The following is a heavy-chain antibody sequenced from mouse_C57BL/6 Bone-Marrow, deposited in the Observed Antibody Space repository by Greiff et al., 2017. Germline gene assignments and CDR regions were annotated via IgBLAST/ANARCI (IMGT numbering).Heavy chain of an antibody. J-gene: IGHJ1*03. D-gene: IGHD1-1*01. V-gene: IGHV5-4*03. CDR1: GFTFSSYA. CDR2: ISDGGSYT. Sequence: EVKLVESGGGLVKPGGSLKLSCAASGFTFSSYAMSWVRQTPEKRLEWVATISDGGSYTYYPDNVKGRFTISRDNAKNNLYLQMSHLKSEDTAMYYCARRALGSSHGGYFDVWGTGTTVTVSS. CDR3: ARRALGSSHGGYFDV.